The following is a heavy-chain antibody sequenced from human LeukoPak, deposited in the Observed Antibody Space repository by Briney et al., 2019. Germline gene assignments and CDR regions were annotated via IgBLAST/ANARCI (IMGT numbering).Heavy chain of an antibody. CDR3: AREATESSGWFMVYYYMDV. D-gene: IGHD6-19*01. CDR2: ISSSSSTI. Sequence: PGGSLRLSCAASGFTFSSYSMNWVRQAPGKGLEWVSYISSSSSTIYYADSVKGRFTISRDNAKNSLYLQMNSLRAEDTAVYYCAREATESSGWFMVYYYMDVWGKGTTVTVSS. V-gene: IGHV3-48*01. J-gene: IGHJ6*03. CDR1: GFTFSSYS.